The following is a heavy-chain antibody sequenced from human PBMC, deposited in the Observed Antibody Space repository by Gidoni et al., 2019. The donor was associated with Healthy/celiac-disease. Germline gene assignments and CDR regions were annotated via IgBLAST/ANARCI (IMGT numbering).Heavy chain of an antibody. Sequence: QVQLVESGGGVVQPGRSLRLPCAASGFTFSSYGMHWVRQAPGQGLGWVAVIWYDGSNKYYADSVKGRFTISRDNSKNTLYLQMNSLRAEDTAVYYCARDRGVATTISDYWGQGTLVTVSS. CDR3: ARDRGVATTISDY. CDR1: GFTFSSYG. CDR2: IWYDGSNK. V-gene: IGHV3-33*01. J-gene: IGHJ4*02. D-gene: IGHD5-12*01.